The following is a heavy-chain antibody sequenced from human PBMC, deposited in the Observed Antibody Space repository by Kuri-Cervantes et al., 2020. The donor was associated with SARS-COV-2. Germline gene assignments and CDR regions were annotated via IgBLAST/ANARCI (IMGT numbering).Heavy chain of an antibody. V-gene: IGHV4-59*08. CDR3: ARVRRNGIAAAGTSAAEYFQH. J-gene: IGHJ1*01. D-gene: IGHD6-13*01. CDR1: GASISGYH. Sequence: SETLSLTCTVSGASISGYHWSWIRQPPGKGLEWIGYVYYSGTTSYNSSLKSRVSISVDTSKNQFSLKLSSVTAADTAVYYCARVRRNGIAAAGTSAAEYFQHWGQGTLVTVSS. CDR2: VYYSGTT.